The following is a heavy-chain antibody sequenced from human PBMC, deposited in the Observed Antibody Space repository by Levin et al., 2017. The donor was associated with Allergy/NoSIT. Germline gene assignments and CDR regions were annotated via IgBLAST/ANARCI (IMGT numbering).Heavy chain of an antibody. CDR1: GFSFSNAW. J-gene: IGHJ5*02. Sequence: GGSLRLSCAASGFSFSNAWMNWVRQAPGKGLEWVGRIRSTTDGGTSDYAAPVKGRFTISRDDSKSMLFLEMNSLKTDDTAVYYCTTVGLAWGQGTLVTVSP. V-gene: IGHV3-15*01. CDR2: IRSTTDGGTS. CDR3: TTVGLA. D-gene: IGHD5/OR15-5a*01.